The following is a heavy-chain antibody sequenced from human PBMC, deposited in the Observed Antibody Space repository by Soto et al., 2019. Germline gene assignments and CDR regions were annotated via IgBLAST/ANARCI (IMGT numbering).Heavy chain of an antibody. Sequence: QVQLVESWGGVVQPGRSLRLSCAASGFTFSSYGMHWVRQAPGKGLEWVAVISYDGSNKYYADSVKGRFTISRDHSKNTLYLQMNSLRAEDTAVYYCAKGPFGVVINYYYYGMDVWGQGTTVTVSS. D-gene: IGHD3-3*01. V-gene: IGHV3-30*18. CDR3: AKGPFGVVINYYYYGMDV. CDR1: GFTFSSYG. J-gene: IGHJ6*02. CDR2: ISYDGSNK.